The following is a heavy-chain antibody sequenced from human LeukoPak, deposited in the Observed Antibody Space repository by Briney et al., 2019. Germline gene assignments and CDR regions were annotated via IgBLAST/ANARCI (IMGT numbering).Heavy chain of an antibody. Sequence: PSETLSLTCAVYGGSISSHYWSWIRQPAGKGLEWIGRIYTSGSTNYNPSLKSRVTMSLDTSKNQFSLKLSSVTAADTAVYYCARDVPASIATYYFDYWGQGTLVTVSS. CDR3: ARDVPASIATYYFDY. CDR1: GGSISSHY. V-gene: IGHV4-4*07. CDR2: IYTSGST. D-gene: IGHD6-6*01. J-gene: IGHJ4*02.